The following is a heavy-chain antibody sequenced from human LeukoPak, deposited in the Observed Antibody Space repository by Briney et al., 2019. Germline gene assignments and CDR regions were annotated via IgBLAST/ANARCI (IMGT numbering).Heavy chain of an antibody. CDR2: IYYSGST. CDR3: ARGIAVAEGAFDI. CDR1: GGSISSYY. V-gene: IGHV4-59*12. D-gene: IGHD6-19*01. Sequence: PSETLSLTCTVSGGSISSYYWSWIRQPPGKGLEWIGYIYYSGSTNYNPSLKSRVTISVDKSKNQFSLKLSSVTAADTAVYYCARGIAVAEGAFDIWGQGTMVTVSS. J-gene: IGHJ3*02.